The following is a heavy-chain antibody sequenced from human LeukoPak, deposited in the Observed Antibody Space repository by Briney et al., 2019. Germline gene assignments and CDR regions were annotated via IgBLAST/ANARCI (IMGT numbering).Heavy chain of an antibody. Sequence: SETLSLTCTVSGGSISSSSYYWGWIRQPPGKELEWIGSIYYSGSTYYNPSLKSRVTISVDTSKNQFSLKLSSVTAADTAVYYCASPEYLVGYMDVWGKGTTVTVSS. CDR1: GGSISSSSYY. D-gene: IGHD2-8*02. J-gene: IGHJ6*03. CDR2: IYYSGST. V-gene: IGHV4-39*01. CDR3: ASPEYLVGYMDV.